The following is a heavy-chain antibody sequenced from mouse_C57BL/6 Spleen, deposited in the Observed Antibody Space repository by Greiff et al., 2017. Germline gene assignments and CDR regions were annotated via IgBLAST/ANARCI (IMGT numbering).Heavy chain of an antibody. CDR2: ISSGGSYT. CDR1: GFTFSSYG. D-gene: IGHD2-5*01. J-gene: IGHJ2*01. CDR3: ARHGDYSNYVRYYFDY. V-gene: IGHV5-6*01. Sequence: VHLVESGGDLVKPGGSLKLSCAASGFTFSSYGMSWVRQTPDKRLEWVATISSGGSYTYYPDSVKGRFTISRDNAKNTLDLQMSSLKSEDTAMYYCARHGDYSNYVRYYFDYWGQGTTLTVSS.